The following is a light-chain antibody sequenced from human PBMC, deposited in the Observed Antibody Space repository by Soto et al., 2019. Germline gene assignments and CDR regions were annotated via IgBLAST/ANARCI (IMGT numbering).Light chain of an antibody. CDR2: EVT. CDR3: TSYSSSSPVL. Sequence: QSALTQPASVSGSLGQPITISCTGTSSDVGAYNYVSWYQQHPDKAPKLLIFEVTNRPSGVSGRFSGSKSGITASLSISGLQPEDEADYYCTSYSSSSPVLFGGGTKVTVL. J-gene: IGLJ2*01. V-gene: IGLV2-14*01. CDR1: SSDVGAYNY.